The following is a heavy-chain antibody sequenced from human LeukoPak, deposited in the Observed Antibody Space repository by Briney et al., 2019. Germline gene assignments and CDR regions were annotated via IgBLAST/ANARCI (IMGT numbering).Heavy chain of an antibody. CDR2: IYYSGST. D-gene: IGHD2-2*01. V-gene: IGHV4-39*01. CDR1: GGSISSSSYY. J-gene: IGHJ2*01. CDR3: ASPTYPRDIVVVPAAIIRYFGL. Sequence: SETLSLICTVSGGSISSSSYYWGWIRQPPGKGLEWIGSIYYSGSTYYNPSLKSRVTISVDTSKNQFSLKLSSVTAADTAVYYCASPTYPRDIVVVPAAIIRYFGLWGRGTLVTVSS.